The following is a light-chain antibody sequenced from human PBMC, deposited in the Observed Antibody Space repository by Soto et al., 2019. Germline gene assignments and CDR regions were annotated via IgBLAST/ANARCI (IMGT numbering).Light chain of an antibody. CDR3: QQSYGTPLT. Sequence: DMEMTQSPSSLSASVGDRVTITCRASQSISNYLNWYQHKPGKVPKLLIYAASSLHSGVSTRFSGSGSGTDFTLTINSLQPEDFATYYCQQSYGTPLTFGRGTKMEIK. CDR2: AAS. J-gene: IGKJ4*01. CDR1: QSISNY. V-gene: IGKV1-39*01.